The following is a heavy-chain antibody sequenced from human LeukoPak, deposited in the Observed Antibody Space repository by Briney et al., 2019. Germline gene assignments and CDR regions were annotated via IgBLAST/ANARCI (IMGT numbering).Heavy chain of an antibody. V-gene: IGHV6-1*01. Sequence: SQTLSLTCAISGDSVSSNSVTWNWIRQSPLRGLEWLGRTYYRSKWNNDYAVSVKSRITVSPDTSKNQFSLQLNSVTPEDTAVYYCAREGHWLGDPVLFDYWGQGTLVTVSS. CDR2: TYYRSKWNN. CDR1: GDSVSSNSVT. CDR3: AREGHWLGDPVLFDY. J-gene: IGHJ4*02. D-gene: IGHD3-9*01.